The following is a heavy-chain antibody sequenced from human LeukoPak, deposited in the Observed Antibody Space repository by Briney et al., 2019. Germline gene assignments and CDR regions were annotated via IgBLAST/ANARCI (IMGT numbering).Heavy chain of an antibody. D-gene: IGHD3-3*01. V-gene: IGHV4-30-4*08. J-gene: IGHJ5*02. CDR3: ARGFHYDFWSGYFGRVWFDP. CDR1: GGSISSGDYY. Sequence: PSQTLSLTCTVSGGSISSGDYYWSWIRQPPGKGLEWIGYIYYSGSTYYNPSLKSRVTISVDTSKNQFSLKLSSVTAADTAVYYCARGFHYDFWSGYFGRVWFDPWGQGTLVTSPQ. CDR2: IYYSGST.